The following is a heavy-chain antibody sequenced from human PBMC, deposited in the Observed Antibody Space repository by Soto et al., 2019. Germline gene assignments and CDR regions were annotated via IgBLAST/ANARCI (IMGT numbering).Heavy chain of an antibody. CDR3: AKDPHYEYVWGSYRLNYFDY. Sequence: GGSLRLSCAASGFTFSSYGMHWVRQAPGKGLEWVAVISNDGSNKYYADSVKGRFTISRDNFKNTLYLQMNSLRAEDTAVYYCAKDPHYEYVWGSYRLNYFDYWGQGTLVTVSS. D-gene: IGHD3-16*02. V-gene: IGHV3-30*18. CDR2: ISNDGSNK. CDR1: GFTFSSYG. J-gene: IGHJ4*02.